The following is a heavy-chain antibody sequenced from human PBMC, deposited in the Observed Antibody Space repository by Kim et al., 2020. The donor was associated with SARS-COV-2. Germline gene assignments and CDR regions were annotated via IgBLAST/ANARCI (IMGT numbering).Heavy chain of an antibody. CDR3: ARGGNFPFDY. Sequence: GGSLRLSCAASGFTFSSYEMNWVRQAPGKGLEWISYITTSGSTIYYADSVKGRFTISRDNAKNSLYLQMSSLRAEDTAVYYCARGGNFPFDYWGKGTLVSVSS. CDR1: GFTFSSYE. J-gene: IGHJ4*02. D-gene: IGHD2-21*02. V-gene: IGHV3-48*03. CDR2: ITTSGSTI.